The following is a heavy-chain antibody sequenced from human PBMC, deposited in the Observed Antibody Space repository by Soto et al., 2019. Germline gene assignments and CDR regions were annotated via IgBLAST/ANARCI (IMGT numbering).Heavy chain of an antibody. Sequence: QVQLVESGGGVVQPGTSLRLSCVGSGFTFRSYVIHWVRQAPGKGLEWVALTSYDGSNNFYGDSVKGRFTISRDNSRNTVELPLDSLRLEDTSLYYCARWGTTWGLDVWGQGTLVSVSS. V-gene: IGHV3-33*05. CDR2: TSYDGSNN. CDR1: GFTFRSYV. D-gene: IGHD2-21*01. CDR3: ARWGTTWGLDV. J-gene: IGHJ4*02.